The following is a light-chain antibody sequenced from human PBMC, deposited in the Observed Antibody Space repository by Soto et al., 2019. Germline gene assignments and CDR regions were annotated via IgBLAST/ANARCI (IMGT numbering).Light chain of an antibody. Sequence: DIVMTQSPDSLAVSLGERATINCKSSQSVLYNSNNKNFLAWYQQKPGQPPKLLIYWASTRASGVPERFSGSGSRTDFTLTISSLQAEDVAIYYCQQYDTTPLYTFGQGTKLEIK. V-gene: IGKV4-1*01. CDR3: QQYDTTPLYT. CDR2: WAS. CDR1: QSVLYNSNNKNF. J-gene: IGKJ2*01.